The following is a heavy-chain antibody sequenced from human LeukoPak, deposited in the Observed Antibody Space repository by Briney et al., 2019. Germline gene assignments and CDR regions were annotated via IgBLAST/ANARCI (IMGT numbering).Heavy chain of an antibody. CDR2: IKSKTDGGTT. D-gene: IGHD1-26*01. Sequence: GGSLRLSCAASGFTFSNAWMSWVRQAPGKGLEWVGRIKSKTDGGTTDYAAPVKGRFTISRDDSKNTLYLQMNSLKAEDTAVYYCTTDWDWELLTGSWFDPWGQGTLVTVSS. V-gene: IGHV3-15*01. CDR3: TTDWDWELLTGSWFDP. J-gene: IGHJ5*02. CDR1: GFTFSNAW.